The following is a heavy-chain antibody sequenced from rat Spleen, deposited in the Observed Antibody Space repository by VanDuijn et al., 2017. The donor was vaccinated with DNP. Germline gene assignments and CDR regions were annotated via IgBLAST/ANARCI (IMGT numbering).Heavy chain of an antibody. CDR3: TTDIDYFHY. V-gene: IGHV5-46*01. CDR1: GFTFSTFP. J-gene: IGHJ2*01. CDR2: ISTNGGST. Sequence: EVQLVESGGGLVQPGRSMKLSCAASGFTFSTFPMAWVRQAPTKGLEWVASISTNGGSTYYRDSVKGRFTISRDNAKSTLYLQMNSLRSEDTATYYCTTDIDYFHYWGQGVMVTVSS.